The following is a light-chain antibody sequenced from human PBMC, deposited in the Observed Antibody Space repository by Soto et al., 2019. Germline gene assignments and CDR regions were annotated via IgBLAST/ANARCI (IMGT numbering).Light chain of an antibody. J-gene: IGLJ1*01. CDR1: SSDVGSYNL. CDR3: CSFTSRATYV. V-gene: IGLV2-23*02. Sequence: QSVLTQPASVSGSPGQSITISCTGTSSDVGSYNLVSWYQQHPGKGPKLVIYEVSKRPSGVSNRFSGSKSGNTASLTISGLQAEDEADYYCCSFTSRATYVFGTGTRSPS. CDR2: EVS.